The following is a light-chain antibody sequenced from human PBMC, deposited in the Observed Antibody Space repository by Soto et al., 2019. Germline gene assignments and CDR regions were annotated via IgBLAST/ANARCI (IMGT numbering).Light chain of an antibody. Sequence: EIVLTQSPATLSLSPGERATLSCRASRSLSRCLAWYQQKPGQPPRLLIYDVSDRPTGIPARFSGSGSGTGFTLTINSLRHEDDAVYYCQQRSNWPPVTFGGGTKLEIK. CDR1: RSLSRC. V-gene: IGKV3-11*01. J-gene: IGKJ4*01. CDR2: DVS. CDR3: QQRSNWPPVT.